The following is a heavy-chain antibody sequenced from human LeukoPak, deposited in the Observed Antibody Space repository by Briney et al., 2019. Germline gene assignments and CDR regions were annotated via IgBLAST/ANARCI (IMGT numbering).Heavy chain of an antibody. D-gene: IGHD1-1*01. CDR1: RFRFSTFP. V-gene: IGHV3-23*01. Sequence: GGSLRLSCAASRFRFSTFPMGWVRQAPGKGLEWVSGISAGGETTFYADSVRGRLTISRDNSKNTLYLQMNSLRADDTAVYYCAKSLLTTATGTGRAFDIWGQGTMVTVSS. CDR2: ISAGGETT. J-gene: IGHJ3*02. CDR3: AKSLLTTATGTGRAFDI.